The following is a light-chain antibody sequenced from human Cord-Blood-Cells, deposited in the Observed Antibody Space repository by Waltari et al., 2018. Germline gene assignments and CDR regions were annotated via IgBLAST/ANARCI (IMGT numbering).Light chain of an antibody. Sequence: DIQMIQSPSSLSASVADRVTITCRSSQSISSYLNLYQQKPGKAPKLLIYAASSLQSGVPSRFSGSGSGKDFILTISSLHPEDFASYYCQQSYSTPLTFGGGTKVEIK. CDR1: QSISSY. J-gene: IGKJ4*01. CDR3: QQSYSTPLT. CDR2: AAS. V-gene: IGKV1-39*01.